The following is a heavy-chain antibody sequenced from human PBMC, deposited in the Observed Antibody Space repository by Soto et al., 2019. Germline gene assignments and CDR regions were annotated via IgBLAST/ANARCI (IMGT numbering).Heavy chain of an antibody. CDR1: GGTFSSYA. CDR2: IIPIFGST. CDR3: ATSLGIVVVTAIRYFDY. Sequence: SVNVSCMASGGTFSSYAISWVRQAPGQGLEWMGGIIPIFGSTNYAQKFQGRVTITADESTSTAYMELSSLRSEDTAVYYCATSLGIVVVTAIRYFDYWGQGALVTVSS. D-gene: IGHD2-21*02. J-gene: IGHJ4*02. V-gene: IGHV1-69*13.